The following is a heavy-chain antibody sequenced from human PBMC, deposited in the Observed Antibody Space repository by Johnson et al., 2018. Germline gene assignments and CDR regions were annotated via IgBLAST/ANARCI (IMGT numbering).Heavy chain of an antibody. Sequence: QVQLVQSGGGVVQPGRSLRLSCAASGFTFSSYGMHWVRQAPGKGLEWVAVISYDGSNKYYADSVKGRFTISRDNSKNTLYLQMNSLRAEDTAVYYCAKDGAQLYYYYYGMDVWGQGTTVTVSS. D-gene: IGHD2-2*01. V-gene: IGHV3-30*18. CDR1: GFTFSSYG. CDR2: ISYDGSNK. CDR3: AKDGAQLYYYYYGMDV. J-gene: IGHJ6*02.